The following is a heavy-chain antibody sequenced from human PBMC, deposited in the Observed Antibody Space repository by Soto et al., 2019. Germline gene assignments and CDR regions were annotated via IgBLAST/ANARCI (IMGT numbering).Heavy chain of an antibody. CDR1: GGSFSGYY. V-gene: IGHV4-34*01. CDR2: INHSGST. D-gene: IGHD2-15*01. Sequence: SETLSLTCAVYGGSFSGYYWSWIRQPPGKGLEWIGEINHSGSTNYNPSLKSRVTISVDTSKNQFSLKLSSVTAADTAVYYCARGYGGKSAIGNWFDPWGQGTLVTVSS. CDR3: ARGYGGKSAIGNWFDP. J-gene: IGHJ5*02.